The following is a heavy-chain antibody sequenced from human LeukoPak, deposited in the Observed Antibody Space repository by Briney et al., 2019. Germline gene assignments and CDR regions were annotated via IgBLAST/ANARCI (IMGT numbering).Heavy chain of an antibody. J-gene: IGHJ4*02. Sequence: GGSLRLSCAASGFTFSSYGMHWVRQAPGKGLEWVAVISYDGSNKYYADSVKGRFTISRDNSKNTLYLQMNSLRAEDTAVYYCARESMGATAFDYWGQGTLVTVSS. CDR1: GFTFSSYG. D-gene: IGHD1-26*01. V-gene: IGHV3-30*19. CDR2: ISYDGSNK. CDR3: ARESMGATAFDY.